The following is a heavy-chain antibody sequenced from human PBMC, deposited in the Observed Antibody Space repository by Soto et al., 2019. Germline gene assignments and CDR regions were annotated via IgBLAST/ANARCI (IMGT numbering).Heavy chain of an antibody. V-gene: IGHV3-21*01. D-gene: IGHD6-19*01. CDR1: GFTFSSYS. CDR2: ISSSSSYI. CDR3: ARDSIAVAGIDY. J-gene: IGHJ4*02. Sequence: LRLSCAASGFTFSSYSMNWVRQAPGKGLEWVSSISSSSSYIYYADSVKGRFTISRDNAKNSLYLQMNSLRAEDTAVYYCARDSIAVAGIDYWGRGTLVTVSS.